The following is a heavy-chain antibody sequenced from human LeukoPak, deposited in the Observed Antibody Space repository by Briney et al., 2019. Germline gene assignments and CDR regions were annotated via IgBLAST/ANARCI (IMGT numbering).Heavy chain of an antibody. CDR1: GGSISSSSYY. CDR3: ARDLDSSSWFSGYGMDV. J-gene: IGHJ6*02. Sequence: SETLSLTCTVSGGSISSSSYYWGWIRQPPGKGLEWIGSIYYSGSTYYNPSLKSRVTISVDTSKNQFSLKLSSVTAADTAVYYCARDLDSSSWFSGYGMDVWGQGTTVTVSS. V-gene: IGHV4-39*07. D-gene: IGHD6-13*01. CDR2: IYYSGST.